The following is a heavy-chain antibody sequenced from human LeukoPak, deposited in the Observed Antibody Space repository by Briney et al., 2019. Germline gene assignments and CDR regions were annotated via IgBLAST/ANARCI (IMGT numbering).Heavy chain of an antibody. D-gene: IGHD3-16*01. V-gene: IGHV1-3*01. J-gene: IGHJ3*02. CDR3: ARDRGLYAFDI. CDR1: GYTFTSYD. CDR2: INAGNGNT. Sequence: GASVKVSCKASGYTFTSYDINWVRQATGQGLEWMGWINAGNGNTKYSQKFQGRVTITRDTSASTAYMELSSLRSEDTAVYYCARDRGLYAFDIWGQGTMVTVSS.